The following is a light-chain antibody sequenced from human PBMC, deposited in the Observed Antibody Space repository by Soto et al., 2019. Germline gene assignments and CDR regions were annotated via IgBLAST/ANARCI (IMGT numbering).Light chain of an antibody. Sequence: DIPTTQSPSSLSASVGDRVPITCRASQSISSYLNWYQKKPGKDPKLLIYAASSLQSGVPSRFSGSGSGTDFNLTISRLQTEDFATYDCQQANSFPITFGQGTRLEIK. CDR2: AAS. J-gene: IGKJ5*01. CDR1: QSISSY. CDR3: QQANSFPIT. V-gene: IGKV1-39*01.